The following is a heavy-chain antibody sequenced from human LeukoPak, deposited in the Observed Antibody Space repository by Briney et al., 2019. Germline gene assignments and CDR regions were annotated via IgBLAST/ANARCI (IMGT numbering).Heavy chain of an antibody. Sequence: SLRLSCSASGFTFDDYAMLWVRQAPGKGVEWVSGISWNSGSIGYAASVKGRFTISRDNAKNSLYLQMNSLRAEDTALYYCAKDLGYSGYEYFDYWGQGTLVTVSS. D-gene: IGHD5-12*01. J-gene: IGHJ4*02. CDR1: GFTFDDYA. CDR3: AKDLGYSGYEYFDY. CDR2: ISWNSGSI. V-gene: IGHV3-9*01.